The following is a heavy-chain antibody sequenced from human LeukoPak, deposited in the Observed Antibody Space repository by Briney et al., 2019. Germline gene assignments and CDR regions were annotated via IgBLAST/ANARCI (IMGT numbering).Heavy chain of an antibody. CDR2: IYSGGST. Sequence: PGGSLRLSCAASGFTVSSNYMSWVRQAPGKGLEWVSVIYSGGSTYYADSVKGRFTISRDNSKNTLYLQMNSLRAEDTAVYYCARNPRGGYCSSTSCYGWFDPWGQGTLVTVSS. CDR1: GFTVSSNY. CDR3: ARNPRGGYCSSTSCYGWFDP. V-gene: IGHV3-53*05. J-gene: IGHJ5*02. D-gene: IGHD2-2*01.